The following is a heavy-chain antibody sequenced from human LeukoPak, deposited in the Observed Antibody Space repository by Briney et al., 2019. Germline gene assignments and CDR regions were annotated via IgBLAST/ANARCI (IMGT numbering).Heavy chain of an antibody. CDR2: IIPNFGTA. CDR3: SREGGDD. CDR1: GAPFSSYA. Sequence: ASVKLSCTPSGAPFSSYAISWVRQAPGHGLEWRGGIIPNFGTANYAQKIPGRATFTAHESTTTTYMDLSSLRSEATARSYCSREGGDDGGEGTLVTVSS. J-gene: IGHJ1*01. V-gene: IGHV1-69*13. D-gene: IGHD3-16*01.